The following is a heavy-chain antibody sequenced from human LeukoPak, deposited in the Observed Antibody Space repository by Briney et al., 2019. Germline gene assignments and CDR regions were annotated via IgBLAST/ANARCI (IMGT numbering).Heavy chain of an antibody. D-gene: IGHD5-18*01. V-gene: IGHV4-61*01. CDR3: AGGMGYYDAFDI. CDR2: IYYSGST. J-gene: IGHJ3*02. CDR1: GGSVSSGSYY. Sequence: PSETLSLTCTVSGGSVSSGSYYWSWIRQPPGKGLEWIGDIYYSGSTNYNPSLKSRVTISVDTSKTQFSLKLSSVTAADTAVYYCAGGMGYYDAFDIWGQGTMVTVSS.